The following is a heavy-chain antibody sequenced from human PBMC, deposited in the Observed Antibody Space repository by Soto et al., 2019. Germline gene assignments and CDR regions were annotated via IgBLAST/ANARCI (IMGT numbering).Heavy chain of an antibody. D-gene: IGHD3-9*01. CDR2: IYPTGST. J-gene: IGHJ6*02. CDR1: GGSITNYY. V-gene: IGHV4-4*07. Sequence: SETLSLTCTVSGGSITNYYWNWVRQSAGRGLEWLGRIYPTGSTNYNPSLKSRVTVSVDTSKNQFSLKLSSVTAADTAVYYCARGQHYEISTGYYNAHQMDGWCQGPTVTVAS. CDR3: ARGQHYEISTGYYNAHQMDG.